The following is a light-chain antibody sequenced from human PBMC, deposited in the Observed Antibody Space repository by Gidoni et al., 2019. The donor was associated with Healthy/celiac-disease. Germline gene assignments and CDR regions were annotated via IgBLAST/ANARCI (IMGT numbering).Light chain of an antibody. CDR1: PSISSY. J-gene: IGKJ1*01. CDR3: QQSYSTPPWT. Sequence: QMTQSPSSLSASEGDRVTITCRASPSISSYLNWYQQKPGKAPKLRIYAASSVQSGVPSRFSGSGSGTDFTLTISSLQPEDFATYDCQQSYSTPPWTFGQGTKVEIK. V-gene: IGKV1-39*01. CDR2: AAS.